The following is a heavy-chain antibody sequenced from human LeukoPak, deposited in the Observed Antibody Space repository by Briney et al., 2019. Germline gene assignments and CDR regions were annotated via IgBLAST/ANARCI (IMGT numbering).Heavy chain of an antibody. Sequence: PSETLSLTCTVSGGSISSSSYYWGWIRQPPGKGLEWIGSIYYSGSTYYNPSLKSRVTISVDTSKNQFSLKLSSVTAADTAVYYCASQTKAAAAHWGQGTLVTVSS. CDR1: GGSISSSSYY. CDR2: IYYSGST. CDR3: ASQTKAAAAH. D-gene: IGHD6-13*01. V-gene: IGHV4-39*01. J-gene: IGHJ4*02.